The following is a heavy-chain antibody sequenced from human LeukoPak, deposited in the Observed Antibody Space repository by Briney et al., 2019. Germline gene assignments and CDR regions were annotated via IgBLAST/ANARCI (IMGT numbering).Heavy chain of an antibody. CDR2: IFYSGST. D-gene: IGHD4-11*01. V-gene: IGHV4-39*01. CDR3: ARQTVDYNDYWYFDL. CDR1: GGSITSSSYY. Sequence: PSETLSLTCSVSGGSITSSSYYWAWIRQPPGKGLEWIGSIFYSGSTYYNPSLKSRVTISVDTSKNQFSLKLSSVTAADSAIYYCARQTVDYNDYWYFDLWGRGTLVTVSS. J-gene: IGHJ2*01.